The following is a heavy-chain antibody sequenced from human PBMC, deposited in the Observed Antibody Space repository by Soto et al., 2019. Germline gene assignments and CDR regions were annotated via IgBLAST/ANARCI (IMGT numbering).Heavy chain of an antibody. D-gene: IGHD6-13*01. CDR2: INHSGST. CDR3: ARFPGIAAAGDFDP. CDR1: GGSFSGYY. V-gene: IGHV4-34*01. J-gene: IGHJ5*02. Sequence: PXATLSLTCAVYGGSFSGYYWSWIRQPPGKGLEWIGEINHSGSTNYNPSLKSRVTISVDTSKNQFSLKLSSVTAADTAVYYCARFPGIAAAGDFDPWGQGTLVTVSS.